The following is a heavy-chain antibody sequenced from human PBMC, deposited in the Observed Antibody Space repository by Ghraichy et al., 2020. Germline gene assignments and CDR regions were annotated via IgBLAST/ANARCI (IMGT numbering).Heavy chain of an antibody. CDR3: SMSGGYARSISALRY. Sequence: SQTLSLTCAVYGGSFSGYYWSWIRRPPGKGLEWIGEINHSGSTNYNPSLKSRVTISVDTSKNQFSLKLSSVTAADMAVYYCSMSGGYARSISALRYWGQGTLVTVSS. CDR2: INHSGST. CDR1: GGSFSGYY. D-gene: IGHD5-12*01. V-gene: IGHV4-34*01. J-gene: IGHJ4*02.